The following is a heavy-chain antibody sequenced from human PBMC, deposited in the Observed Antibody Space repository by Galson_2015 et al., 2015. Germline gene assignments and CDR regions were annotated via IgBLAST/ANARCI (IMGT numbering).Heavy chain of an antibody. CDR1: GYSFPNYW. V-gene: IGHV5-51*01. CDR2: IYPGDSDT. CDR3: ARGGYYGSGSYYSFDF. D-gene: IGHD3-10*01. J-gene: IGHJ4*02. Sequence: QSGAEVKKPGESLTISCKTSGYSFPNYWIGWVRQMPGKGLEWMGTIYPGDSDTRYSPSFQGQVTISADKSITTTYLQWSSLKASDTAIYHCARGGYYGSGSYYSFDFWGQGTLVTVSS.